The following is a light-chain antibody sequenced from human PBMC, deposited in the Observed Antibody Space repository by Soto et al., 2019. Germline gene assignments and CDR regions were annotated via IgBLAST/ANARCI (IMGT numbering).Light chain of an antibody. J-gene: IGKJ1*01. Sequence: DIQMTQSPSTLSGSVGDRVTITCRASQTISSWLAWYQQKPGKAPKLLIYKASTLKSGVPSRFSGSGSGTEFTLTISSLQPDDFATYYCQQYGTFGQGTKV. CDR3: QQYGT. CDR2: KAS. V-gene: IGKV1-5*03. CDR1: QTISSW.